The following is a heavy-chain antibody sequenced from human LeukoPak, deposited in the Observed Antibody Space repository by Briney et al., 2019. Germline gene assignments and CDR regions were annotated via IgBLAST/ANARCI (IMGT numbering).Heavy chain of an antibody. CDR2: ISSSSSTI. Sequence: GGSLRLSCAASGFTFSSYSMTWVRQAPGKGLEWVSYISSSSSTIYYADSVKGRFTISRDNAKNSLYLQMNSLRDEDTAVYYCARGVYYDFWSGYYDLLYYFDYWGQGTLVTVSS. CDR3: ARGVYYDFWSGYYDLLYYFDY. CDR1: GFTFSSYS. J-gene: IGHJ4*02. D-gene: IGHD3-3*01. V-gene: IGHV3-48*02.